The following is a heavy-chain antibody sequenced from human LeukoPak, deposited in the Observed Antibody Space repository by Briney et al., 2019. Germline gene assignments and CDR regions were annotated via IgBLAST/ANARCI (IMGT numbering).Heavy chain of an antibody. CDR3: ARDGGRLQTPESPINDY. CDR1: GYAFPSYG. D-gene: IGHD1-14*01. CDR2: ISGHDGQT. V-gene: IGHV1-18*01. J-gene: IGHJ4*02. Sequence: GASVKVSCKASGYAFPSYGITWLRQAPGQGLEWMGWISGHDGQTETAKKFQGRVTMSTDKSTSTASMELRILTYDDTGLYFCARDGGRLQTPESPINDYWGQGTLVTVSS.